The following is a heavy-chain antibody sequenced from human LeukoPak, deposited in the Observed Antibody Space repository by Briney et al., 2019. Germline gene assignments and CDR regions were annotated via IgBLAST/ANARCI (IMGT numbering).Heavy chain of an antibody. V-gene: IGHV4-59*08. D-gene: IGHD6-13*01. CDR3: ARTGYSSTWSPLNHFDY. CDR1: GGSISGFY. Sequence: SETLSLTCTVSGGSISGFYWSWIRQPAGKGLEWIGYIYYTGSTNYSPSLKSRVTISVDTSKNQFSLRLSSVTAADTAIYYCARTGYSSTWSPLNHFDYWGQGLLVTVST. J-gene: IGHJ4*02. CDR2: IYYTGST.